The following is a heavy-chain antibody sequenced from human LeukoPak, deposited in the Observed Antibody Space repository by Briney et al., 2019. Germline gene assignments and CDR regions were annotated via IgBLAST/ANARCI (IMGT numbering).Heavy chain of an antibody. D-gene: IGHD1-26*01. CDR1: GGSLSGYY. CDR3: ASRRAIVGASGDY. CDR2: INHSGST. J-gene: IGHJ4*02. V-gene: IGHV4-34*01. Sequence: PSETLSLTCAVYGGSLSGYYWSWIRQPPGKGLEWIGEINHSGSTNYNPSLKSRVTISVDTSKNQFSLKLSSVTAADTAVYYCASRRAIVGASGDYWGQGTLVTVSS.